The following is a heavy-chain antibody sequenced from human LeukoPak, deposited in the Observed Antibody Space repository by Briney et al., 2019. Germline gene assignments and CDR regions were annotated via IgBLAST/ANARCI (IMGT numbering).Heavy chain of an antibody. D-gene: IGHD6-19*01. CDR1: GGSISSGIYS. V-gene: IGHV4-30-2*01. J-gene: IGHJ4*02. CDR2: IYHTGST. Sequence: SETLSLTCAVSGGSISSGIYSWNWIRQPPGQGLEWIGYIYHTGSTYYNPSLRGRVTISVDTSKNQFSLKLGSVTAADTAVYYCARDSGGYPYYFDFWGQGTLVTVSS. CDR3: ARDSGGYPYYFDF.